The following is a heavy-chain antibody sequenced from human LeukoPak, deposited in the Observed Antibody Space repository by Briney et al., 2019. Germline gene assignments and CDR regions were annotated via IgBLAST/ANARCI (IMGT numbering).Heavy chain of an antibody. Sequence: GGTLRLSCAASGFTLSSYGMSWVRQAPGKGLEWVSTISGSGGRTYYADSVKGRFTISRDNSKNTLYLQMNSLRAEDTAVYYCAREGDYGDYVSAFDIWGQGTMVTVSS. CDR3: AREGDYGDYVSAFDI. CDR2: ISGSGGRT. J-gene: IGHJ3*02. V-gene: IGHV3-23*01. CDR1: GFTLSSYG. D-gene: IGHD4-17*01.